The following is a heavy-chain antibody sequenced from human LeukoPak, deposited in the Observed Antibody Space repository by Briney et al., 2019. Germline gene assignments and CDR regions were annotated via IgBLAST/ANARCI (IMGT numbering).Heavy chain of an antibody. V-gene: IGHV4-4*02. D-gene: IGHD1-26*01. CDR3: ARNGGSYYNWFDT. CDR2: THHSVST. J-gene: IGHJ5*02. Sequence: PSETLSLTCAVSGGSITSNNFWSWVRQPPGKGLEWIGETHHSVSTNYNPSLKSRVTISVDKSKNQFSLKLNSVTAADTAVYYCARNGGSYYNWFDTWGQGTLVTVSS. CDR1: GGSITSNNF.